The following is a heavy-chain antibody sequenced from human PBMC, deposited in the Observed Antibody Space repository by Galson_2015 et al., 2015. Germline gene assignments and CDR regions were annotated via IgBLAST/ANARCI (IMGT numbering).Heavy chain of an antibody. CDR3: ARSYCYDSSGHYPLDY. CDR1: GFVVSSTY. D-gene: IGHD3-22*01. J-gene: IGHJ4*02. CDR2: ISGGGST. Sequence: SLRLSCAASGFVVSSTYVTWIRQAPGKGLEWVSVISGGGSTYYADSVRGRFTISRDKSKNTLYLQMNSLRAEDTAVYFCARSYCYDSSGHYPLDYSGQGTLVTVSS. V-gene: IGHV3-53*01.